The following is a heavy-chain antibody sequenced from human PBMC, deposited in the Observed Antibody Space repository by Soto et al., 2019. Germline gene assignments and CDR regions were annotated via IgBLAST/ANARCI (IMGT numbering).Heavy chain of an antibody. CDR2: ISAHNGNT. CDR1: GYAFTTYG. D-gene: IGHD1-1*01. Sequence: QVHLVQSGAEVKKPGASVKVSCKGSGYAFTTYGITWVRQAPGQGLEWMGWISAHNGNTTYAQKLQGRVTVARDTCTSTAYMELRSLRSDVTAVYYCARGRYGDYWGQGALVTVSS. J-gene: IGHJ4*02. V-gene: IGHV1-18*01. CDR3: ARGRYGDY.